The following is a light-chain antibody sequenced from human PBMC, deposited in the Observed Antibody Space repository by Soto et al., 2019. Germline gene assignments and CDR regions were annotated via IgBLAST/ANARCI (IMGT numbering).Light chain of an antibody. CDR3: QQYGSSPLIT. J-gene: IGKJ1*01. Sequence: EIVLTQSPGPLSLSPGQRSTLSCRVSQRLSASDIAWYQQKPGQAPKFLIYGVSSRATGIPDRFSGSGSGTDFTLTISRLEPEDFAVYHCQQYGSSPLITFGQGTKVDI. V-gene: IGKV3-20*01. CDR1: QRLSASD. CDR2: GVS.